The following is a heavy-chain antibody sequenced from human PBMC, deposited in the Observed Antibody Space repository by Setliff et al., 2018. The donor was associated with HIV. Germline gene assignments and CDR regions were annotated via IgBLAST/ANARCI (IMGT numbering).Heavy chain of an antibody. CDR3: ARKSGSFNYEDY. Sequence: GSLRLSCAAFGFSFSKYSMSWVRQAPGKGLEWVAVIWYDGSNKYHADSVKGRFTISRDNAKNSLYLQMTSLRVEDTAVYYCARKSGSFNYEDYWGQGTLVTVSS. D-gene: IGHD1-26*01. CDR2: IWYDGSNK. V-gene: IGHV3-33*08. J-gene: IGHJ4*02. CDR1: GFSFSKYS.